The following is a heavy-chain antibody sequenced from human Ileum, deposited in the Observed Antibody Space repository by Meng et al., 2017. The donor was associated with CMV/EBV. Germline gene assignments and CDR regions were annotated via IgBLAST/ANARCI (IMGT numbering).Heavy chain of an antibody. V-gene: IGHV3-43*01. CDR1: GFTFDDYT. CDR2: ISWDGGST. CDR3: ARAVDYYFDY. J-gene: IGHJ4*02. Sequence: GESLKISCAASGFTFDDYTMHWVRQAPGKGLEWVSLISWDGGSTYYVDSVKGRFTISRDNTKNSLYMQMNSLRIDDTALYYCARAVDYYFDYWGQGKLVSGSS. D-gene: IGHD3/OR15-3a*01.